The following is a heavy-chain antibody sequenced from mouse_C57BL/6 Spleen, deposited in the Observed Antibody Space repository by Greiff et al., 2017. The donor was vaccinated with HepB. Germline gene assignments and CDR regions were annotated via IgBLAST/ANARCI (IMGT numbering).Heavy chain of an antibody. D-gene: IGHD2-4*01. V-gene: IGHV8-12*01. CDR2: IYWDDDK. Sequence: ESGPGILQSSQTLSLTCSFSGFSLSTSGMGVSWIRQPSGKGLEWLAHIYWDDDKRYNPSLKSRLTISKDTSRNQVFLKITSVDTADTATYYCARRAPIYYDYDGGVFDYWGQGTTLTVSS. J-gene: IGHJ2*01. CDR3: ARRAPIYYDYDGGVFDY. CDR1: GFSLSTSGMG.